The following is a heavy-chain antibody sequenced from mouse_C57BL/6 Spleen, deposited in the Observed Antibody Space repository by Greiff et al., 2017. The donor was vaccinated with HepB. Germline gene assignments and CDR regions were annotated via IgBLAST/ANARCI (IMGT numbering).Heavy chain of an antibody. J-gene: IGHJ4*01. Sequence: EVQLKQSGPVLVKPGASVKMSCKASGYTFTDYYMNWVKQSHGKSLEWIGVINPYNGGTSYNQKFKGKATLTVDKSSSTAYMELNSLTSEDSAVYYCARETLFFMDYWGQGTSVTVSS. CDR3: ARETLFFMDY. CDR1: GYTFTDYY. D-gene: IGHD1-1*01. CDR2: INPYNGGT. V-gene: IGHV1-19*01.